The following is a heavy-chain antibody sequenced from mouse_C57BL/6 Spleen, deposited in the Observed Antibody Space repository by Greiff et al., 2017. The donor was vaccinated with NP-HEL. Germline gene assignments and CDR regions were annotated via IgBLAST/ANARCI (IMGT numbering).Heavy chain of an antibody. J-gene: IGHJ4*01. Sequence: VQLQQSGAELAKPGASVKLSCKASGYTFTIYWMHWVKQRPGQGLEWIGYINPSSGYTKYNQKFKDKATLTADKSSSTAYMQLSSLTYEDSAVYYCARGVATDYYAMDYWGQGTSVTVSS. V-gene: IGHV1-7*01. CDR3: ARGVATDYYAMDY. CDR2: INPSSGYT. CDR1: GYTFTIYW. D-gene: IGHD1-1*02.